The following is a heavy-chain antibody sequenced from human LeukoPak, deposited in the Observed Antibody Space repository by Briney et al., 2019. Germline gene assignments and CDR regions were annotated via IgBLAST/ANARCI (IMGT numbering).Heavy chain of an antibody. CDR1: GLSVSDNF. CDR2: LFTSGKS. D-gene: IGHD5-18*01. Sequence: PGGSLRLSCVVSGLSVSDNFVSWVRQAPGKGLEWVSVLFTSGKSYYLDSVRGRFSVSRDNSKNTVYLQMNSLRVEDTAVYYCARDRGRGYSYGTQVGDYWGQGTLVTVSS. J-gene: IGHJ4*02. V-gene: IGHV3-53*01. CDR3: ARDRGRGYSYGTQVGDY.